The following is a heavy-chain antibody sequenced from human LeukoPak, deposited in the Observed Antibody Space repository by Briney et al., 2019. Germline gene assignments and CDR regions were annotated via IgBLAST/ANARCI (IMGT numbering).Heavy chain of an antibody. CDR3: ARDLNKGYIYGSRPGFEY. V-gene: IGHV4-61*02. Sequence: PSETLSLTCTVSGGSISSGSYYWSWIRQPAGKGLEWIGRIYTSGSTNYNPSLKSRVTISVDTSKNQFSLNLSSVTAADTAVYFCARDLNKGYIYGSRPGFEYWGQGTLVTVSS. J-gene: IGHJ4*02. CDR1: GGSISSGSYY. CDR2: IYTSGST. D-gene: IGHD5-18*01.